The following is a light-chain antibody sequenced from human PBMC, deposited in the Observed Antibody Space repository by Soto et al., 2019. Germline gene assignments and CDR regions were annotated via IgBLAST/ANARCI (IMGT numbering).Light chain of an antibody. Sequence: QPVLTQSPSASASLGASVKLTCTLSSWHSSYAIAWHQQQPEKGPRYLMKLNSDGSHRKGDGIPDRFSGSSSGAERYLTISNVQSEDEDDYYCQTWSTGIWVFGGGTKLTVL. CDR1: SWHSSYA. V-gene: IGLV4-69*01. CDR3: QTWSTGIWV. CDR2: LNSDGSH. J-gene: IGLJ3*02.